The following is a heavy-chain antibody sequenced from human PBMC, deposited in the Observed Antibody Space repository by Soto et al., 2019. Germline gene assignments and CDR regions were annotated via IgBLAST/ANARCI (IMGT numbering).Heavy chain of an antibody. CDR2: VIPIFGTA. J-gene: IGHJ6*02. V-gene: IGHV1-69*01. D-gene: IGHD4-17*01. CDR1: GGTFSSYA. CDR3: AGMTTVTYYYYYGMDV. Sequence: QVQLVQSGAEVKKPGSSVKVSCKASGGTFSSYAISWVRQAPGQGLEWMGGVIPIFGTANYAQKFQGRVTITADESTSTAYMELSSLRSEDTAVYYCAGMTTVTYYYYYGMDVWGQGTTVTVSS.